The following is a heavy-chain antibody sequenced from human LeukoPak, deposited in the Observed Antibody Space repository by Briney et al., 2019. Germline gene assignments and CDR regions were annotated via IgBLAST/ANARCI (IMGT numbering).Heavy chain of an antibody. CDR1: GFTFSSNA. J-gene: IGHJ3*02. D-gene: IGHD1-26*01. CDR3: AKPRDSIVGTTTPTRLATLDI. V-gene: IGHV3-23*01. Sequence: GGSLRLSCAASGFTFSSNAMSWVRQAPGKGLEWVSAISTGGGSTYYADSVKGRFTISRDNPNNTLYLQMNNLRAEDTAVYYCAKPRDSIVGTTTPTRLATLDIWGQGTMVTVFS. CDR2: ISTGGGST.